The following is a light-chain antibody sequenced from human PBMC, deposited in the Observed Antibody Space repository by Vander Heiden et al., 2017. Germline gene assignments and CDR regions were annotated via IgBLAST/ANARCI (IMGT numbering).Light chain of an antibody. CDR2: DAS. CDR1: QSVSSY. Sequence: EIVLIQSPATLPLSPGERATLSCRASQSVSSYLAWYQQKPGQAPRLLIYDASNRATGIPARFSGSGYGTDFTLTISSREPEDFAVYYCQQHCYWPLLTFGGGTRVEIK. V-gene: IGKV3-11*01. J-gene: IGKJ4*01. CDR3: QQHCYWPLLT.